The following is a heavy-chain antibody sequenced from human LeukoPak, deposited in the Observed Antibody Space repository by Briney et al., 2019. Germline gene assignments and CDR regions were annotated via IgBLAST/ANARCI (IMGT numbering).Heavy chain of an antibody. J-gene: IGHJ4*02. Sequence: PGGSLRLSCAASGFVVSSNYMSWVRQAPGKGLEWVSVISSGGNTYYADSVKGRFTISRDISKNTLYLQMNGLRAEDTAVYYCARDRNYYDSSGYYDYWGQGTLVTVSS. CDR2: ISSGGNT. V-gene: IGHV3-53*01. CDR1: GFVVSSNY. D-gene: IGHD3-22*01. CDR3: ARDRNYYDSSGYYDY.